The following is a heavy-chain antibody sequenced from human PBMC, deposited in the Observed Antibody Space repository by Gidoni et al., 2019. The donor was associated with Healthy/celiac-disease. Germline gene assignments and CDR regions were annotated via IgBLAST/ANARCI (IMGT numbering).Heavy chain of an antibody. V-gene: IGHV3-48*02. CDR1: GFTFSSYS. D-gene: IGHD3-16*01. Sequence: EVQLVESGGGLVQPGGSLRLPCSAFGFTFSSYSMNWFRQAPGKGLEWVSYISSSSSTIYYADSVKGRFTISRDNAKNSLYLQMNSLRDEDTAVYYCASLAGGGFDYWGQGTLVTVSS. CDR2: ISSSSSTI. J-gene: IGHJ4*02. CDR3: ASLAGGGFDY.